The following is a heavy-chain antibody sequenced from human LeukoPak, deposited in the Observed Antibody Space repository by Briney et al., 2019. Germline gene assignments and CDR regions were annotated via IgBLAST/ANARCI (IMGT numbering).Heavy chain of an antibody. J-gene: IGHJ6*03. CDR2: IKQDGSEK. V-gene: IGHV3-7*01. CDR1: GFTFSSYW. D-gene: IGHD3-22*01. CDR3: AGGSADSSGYYWDYYYYMDV. Sequence: PGGSLRLSCAASGFTFSSYWMSWVRQAPGKGLEWVANIKQDGSEKYYVDSVKGRFTISRDNAKNSLYLQMNSLRAEDTAVYYCAGGSADSSGYYWDYYYYMDVWGKGTTVTVSS.